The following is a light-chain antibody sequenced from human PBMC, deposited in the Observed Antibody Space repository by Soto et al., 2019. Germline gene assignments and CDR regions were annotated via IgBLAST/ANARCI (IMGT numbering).Light chain of an antibody. J-gene: IGLJ1*01. CDR1: NSDVGGYNY. CDR3: CSYERSNSYV. Sequence: QSALTQPRSVSGSPGQSVTISCTGTNSDVGGYNYVSWYQQHPGKAPKLMIYDVTKRPSGVPDRFSGSKSGTTASLTISGLQAEDEADYYCCSYERSNSYVFGAGTKLTVL. CDR2: DVT. V-gene: IGLV2-11*01.